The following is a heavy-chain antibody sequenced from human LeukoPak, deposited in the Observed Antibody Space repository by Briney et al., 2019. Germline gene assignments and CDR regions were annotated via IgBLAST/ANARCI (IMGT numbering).Heavy chain of an antibody. CDR1: GYTFTSYY. V-gene: IGHV1-46*01. CDR2: INPSGGST. J-gene: IGHJ4*02. D-gene: IGHD1-1*01. CDR3: ARVQLERSGEPFDY. Sequence: GASVKVSCKASGYTFTSYYMHWVRQAPGQGLEWMGIINPSGGSTSYAQKFQGRLTVTADTSTSTAYMELRSLRSDDTAVYYCARVQLERSGEPFDYWGQGTLITVSS.